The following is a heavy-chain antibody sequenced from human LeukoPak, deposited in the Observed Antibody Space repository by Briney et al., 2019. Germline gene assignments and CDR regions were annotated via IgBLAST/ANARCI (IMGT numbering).Heavy chain of an antibody. CDR3: ARGRDRSPRGVISCFQH. D-gene: IGHD3-10*01. CDR2: IYYSGST. CDR1: GGSISSYY. J-gene: IGHJ1*01. V-gene: IGHV4-59*12. Sequence: NPSETLSLTCTVSGGSISSYYWNWIRQPPGKGLEWIGYIYYSGSTNYNPSLKSRVTLSLDTSKNQFSLKLSSVTAADTAVYYCARGRDRSPRGVISCFQHWGQGTLVTVSS.